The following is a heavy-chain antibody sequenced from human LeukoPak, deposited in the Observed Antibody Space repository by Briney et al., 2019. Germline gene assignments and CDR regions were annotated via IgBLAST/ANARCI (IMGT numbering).Heavy chain of an antibody. CDR1: GFTFTSYP. CDR2: IRTDGGT. Sequence: PGGSLRLSCAASGFTFTSYPMHWVRQSPGKGLEYVSAIRTDGGTYYANPLKGRITVSRDDSKNTLYLQMGRLRAEDMAVYYCARGGLYDSSGPDYWGQGTLVTVSS. V-gene: IGHV3-64*01. D-gene: IGHD3-22*01. CDR3: ARGGLYDSSGPDY. J-gene: IGHJ4*02.